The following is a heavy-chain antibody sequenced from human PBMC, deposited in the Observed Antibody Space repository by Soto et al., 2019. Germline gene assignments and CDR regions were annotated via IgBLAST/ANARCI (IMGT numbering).Heavy chain of an antibody. CDR1: GYTFTSYA. J-gene: IGHJ5*02. D-gene: IGHD6-19*01. CDR3: ARDRRYSSARTRGSSWFDP. V-gene: IGHV7-4-1*01. Sequence: GASVKVSCKASGYTFTSYAMNWVRQAPGQGLEWMGWINTNTGNPTYAQGFTGRFVFSLDTSVSTAYLQICSLKAEDTAVYYCARDRRYSSARTRGSSWFDPWGQGTLVTVSS. CDR2: INTNTGNP.